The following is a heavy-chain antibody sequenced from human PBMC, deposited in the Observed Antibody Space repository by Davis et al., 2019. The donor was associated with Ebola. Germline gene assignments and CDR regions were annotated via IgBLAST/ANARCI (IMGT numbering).Heavy chain of an antibody. CDR1: GFTFRSYA. CDR3: ARGHATSLYGMDV. V-gene: IGHV3-23*01. Sequence: GESLKISCAASGFTFRSYAMSWVRQAPGKGLEWVSAISGSGTGPYYADSVKGRFTISRDNSKNTLFLQMNSLRAEDTAVYYCARGHATSLYGMDVWGQGTTVTVSS. J-gene: IGHJ6*02. CDR2: ISGSGTGP.